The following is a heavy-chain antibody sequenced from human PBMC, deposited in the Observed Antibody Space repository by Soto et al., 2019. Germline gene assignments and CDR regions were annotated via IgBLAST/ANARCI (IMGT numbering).Heavy chain of an antibody. V-gene: IGHV3-74*01. CDR3: ARIYGFDY. J-gene: IGHJ4*02. CDR2: INSDGSDT. CDR1: GFTFSSYW. D-gene: IGHD4-17*01. Sequence: EVQLVESGGGLVQPGGSLRLSCAASGFTFSSYWMHWVRQDPGKGLMWVSRINSDGSDTSYADSVKGRFTISRDNAKNTLYRQMNSLRAEDTAVYYCARIYGFDYWGQGTLVTVSS.